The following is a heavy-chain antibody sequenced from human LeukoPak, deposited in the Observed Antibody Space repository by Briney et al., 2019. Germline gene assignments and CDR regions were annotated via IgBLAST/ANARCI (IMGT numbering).Heavy chain of an antibody. CDR1: GFTVSINY. Sequence: PGGSLRLSCAASGFTVSINYMSWVRQAPGKGLEWVSIIYSGGNTYYADSVKGRFTISRDNSKNTLYLQMNSLRAEDTAVYYCARLKLRAAFDIWGQGTMVTVSS. V-gene: IGHV3-53*01. J-gene: IGHJ3*02. CDR3: ARLKLRAAFDI. CDR2: IYSGGNT.